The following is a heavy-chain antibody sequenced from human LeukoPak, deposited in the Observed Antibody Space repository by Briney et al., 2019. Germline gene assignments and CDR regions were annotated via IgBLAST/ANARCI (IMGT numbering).Heavy chain of an antibody. D-gene: IGHD6-13*01. Sequence: PGGSLRLSCAASGFTFSSYAITWVRQAPGKGLEWVSAVSSNGAKTYYADSVKGRFTISRDNYKNTLFLQMNSLRAEDTAVYYCARGLTSGWSNGLDVWGQGTTVTVSS. CDR1: GFTFSSYA. J-gene: IGHJ6*02. V-gene: IGHV3-23*01. CDR2: VSSNGAKT. CDR3: ARGLTSGWSNGLDV.